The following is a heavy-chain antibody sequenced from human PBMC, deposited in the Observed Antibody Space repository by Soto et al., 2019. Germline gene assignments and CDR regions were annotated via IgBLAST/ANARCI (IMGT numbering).Heavy chain of an antibody. CDR3: AREVSGIQAFDY. J-gene: IGHJ4*02. V-gene: IGHV4-4*02. CDR1: GGSINSSYW. Sequence: QVQLQESGPGLVKPSETLSLTCVVSGGSINSSYWWNWVRQPPGKGLEWIGEISHGGSTNFNPSLQSRATISVDKSQNHLSLKLDSVTAADTAVYYCAREVSGIQAFDYWGQGTLVTVSS. CDR2: ISHGGST. D-gene: IGHD1-20*01.